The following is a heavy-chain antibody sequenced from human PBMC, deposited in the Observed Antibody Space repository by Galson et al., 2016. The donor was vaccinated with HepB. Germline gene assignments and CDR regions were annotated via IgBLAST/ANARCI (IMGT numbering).Heavy chain of an antibody. CDR1: GFTFSNAW. V-gene: IGHV3-15*01. Sequence: SLRLSCAASGFTFSNAWMTWVRQAPGKGLEWIGRIKAKIDGETTEYSATVEGRFSISRDDSKNMVYLHMNNLKTEDTAVYYCTTDDRYCRPTSFLNHYGMGVWGQGTTVTVSS. D-gene: IGHD2-2*01. CDR3: TTDDRYCRPTSFLNHYGMGV. CDR2: IKAKIDGETT. J-gene: IGHJ6*02.